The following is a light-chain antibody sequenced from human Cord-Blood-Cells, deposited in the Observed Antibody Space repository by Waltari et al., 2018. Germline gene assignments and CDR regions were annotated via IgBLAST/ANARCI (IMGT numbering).Light chain of an antibody. CDR3: QQYDNLPPLT. J-gene: IGKJ4*01. CDR1: QDISNY. V-gene: IGKV1-33*01. CDR2: DAS. Sequence: IQMTQSPSSLSASVGARVTITCQASQDISNYLNWYQQKPGKAPKLLIYDASNLETGVPSRFSGSGAGTDFAFTISSLQPEDIATDYCQQYDNLPPLTFGGGTKVEIK.